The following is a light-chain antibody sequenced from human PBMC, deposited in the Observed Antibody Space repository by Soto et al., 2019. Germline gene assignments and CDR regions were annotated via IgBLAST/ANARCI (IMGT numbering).Light chain of an antibody. J-gene: IGKJ4*01. V-gene: IGKV3-15*01. CDR3: QQYNHWPLT. CDR1: QSVASS. Sequence: IVITQSPATLSLFSGERATLSRRASQSVASSLAWYQQKPGQAPRLLIYGISTRATGLPGRFSGSGFGTEFTLTISSLQSEDLAVHYCQQYNHWPLTFGGGTKV. CDR2: GIS.